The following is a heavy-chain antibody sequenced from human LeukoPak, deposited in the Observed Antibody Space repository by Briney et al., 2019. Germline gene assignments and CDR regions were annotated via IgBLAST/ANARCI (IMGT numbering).Heavy chain of an antibody. CDR1: GLIFSNYW. J-gene: IGHJ4*02. D-gene: IGHD6-13*01. V-gene: IGHV3-7*03. CDR2: IKQDGSEK. CDR3: ARARWYSSSWYFDY. Sequence: GGSLRLSCAASGLIFSNYWMSWVRQAPGKGLEWVANIKQDGSEKCYVDSVKGRFTISRDNAKNSLYLQMNSLRAEDTAVYYCARARWYSSSWYFDYWGQGILVTVSS.